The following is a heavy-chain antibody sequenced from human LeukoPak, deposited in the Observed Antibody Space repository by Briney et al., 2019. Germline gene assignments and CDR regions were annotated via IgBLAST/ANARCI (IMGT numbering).Heavy chain of an antibody. CDR1: GGSISSGYYY. Sequence: SEILSLTCSVSGGSISSGYYYWTWIRQPAGKGLEYIGHIYASGSTNYNPSLKSRVTISIDTSKNQFSLKLTSMTAADTAVYYCARDSGGGSGSYYRYFDYWGQGTLVTVSS. J-gene: IGHJ4*02. D-gene: IGHD3-10*01. CDR3: ARDSGGGSGSYYRYFDY. CDR2: IYASGST. V-gene: IGHV4-61*09.